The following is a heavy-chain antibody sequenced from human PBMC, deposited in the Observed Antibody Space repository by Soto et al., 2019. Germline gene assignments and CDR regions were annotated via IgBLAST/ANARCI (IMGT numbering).Heavy chain of an antibody. Sequence: QVQLQQWGAGLLKPSETPSPTCAVYGGSFSGYSWTWIRQPPGTGLEWIGEINHSGSTNYNPSLKSRVTISVDTSKNQFSLKLTSVTAADTAVYYCARDKITGLFDYWGQGTLVTVSS. D-gene: IGHD2-8*02. V-gene: IGHV4-34*01. J-gene: IGHJ4*02. CDR2: INHSGST. CDR3: ARDKITGLFDY. CDR1: GGSFSGYS.